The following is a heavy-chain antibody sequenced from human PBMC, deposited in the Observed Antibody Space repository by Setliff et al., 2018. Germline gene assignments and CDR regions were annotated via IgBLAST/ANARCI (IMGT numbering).Heavy chain of an antibody. D-gene: IGHD6-19*01. J-gene: IGHJ4*02. V-gene: IGHV4-4*08. CDR2: IYTSGGT. Sequence: LSLTCNVSGDSMNDNHWTWIRQPPGKGLEWIGYIYTSGGTNYNPSLKSRVAISVDMSKNQFSLKLSSVIAADTAVYYCARGVSSVSWTPRYWGRGILVTVSS. CDR3: ARGVSSVSWTPRY. CDR1: GDSMNDNH.